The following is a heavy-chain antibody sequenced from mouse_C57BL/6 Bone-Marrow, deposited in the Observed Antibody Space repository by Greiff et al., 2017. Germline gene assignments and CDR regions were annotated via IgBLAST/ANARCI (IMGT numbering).Heavy chain of an antibody. CDR1: GYTFTSYD. CDR3: ARYYGSSYWYFDV. Sequence: QVQLKQSGPELVKPGASVKLSCKASGYTFTSYDINWVKQRPGQGLEWIGWIYPRDGSTKYNEKFKGKATLTVDKSSSTAYMELRSLTSEDSAVYVCARYYGSSYWYFDVWGTGTTVTVSS. D-gene: IGHD1-1*01. V-gene: IGHV1-85*01. CDR2: IYPRDGST. J-gene: IGHJ1*03.